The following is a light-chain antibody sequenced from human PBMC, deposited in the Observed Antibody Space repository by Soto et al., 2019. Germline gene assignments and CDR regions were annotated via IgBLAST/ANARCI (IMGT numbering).Light chain of an antibody. CDR2: KTS. V-gene: IGKV1-5*03. CDR1: QSVSSW. CDR3: QQYNSYWT. Sequence: DIQMTQSPSTPSASVGDRVTITCRASQSVSSWLAWYQQKPGKAPKLLIHKTSSLESGVPSRFSGSGSGTEFTLTISSLQPDDFATYYCQQYNSYWTFGQGTKVEIK. J-gene: IGKJ1*01.